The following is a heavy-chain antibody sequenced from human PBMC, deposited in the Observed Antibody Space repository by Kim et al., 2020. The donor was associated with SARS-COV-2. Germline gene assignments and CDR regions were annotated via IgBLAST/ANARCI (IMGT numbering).Heavy chain of an antibody. CDR1: GGSITTNTYY. CDR2: FDYSGRT. J-gene: IGHJ5*02. D-gene: IGHD1-1*01. Sequence: SETLSLTCTVSGGSITTNTYYWGWIRQPPGKGLEWIGSFDYSGRTSYNPSLKSRVTISMDTSKNQFSLKLSSVTAADTAVYYCVSHINSRFDPWGQGTLV. CDR3: VSHINSRFDP. V-gene: IGHV4-39*07.